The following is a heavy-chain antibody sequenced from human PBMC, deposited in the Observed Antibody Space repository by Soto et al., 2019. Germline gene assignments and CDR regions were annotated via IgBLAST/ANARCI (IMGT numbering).Heavy chain of an antibody. CDR1: GCTLTRHC. CDR2: ISAYNGNT. V-gene: IGHV1-18*01. CDR3: ARGQARMDV. J-gene: IGHJ6*02. Sequence: GSVQVSCQASGCTLTRHCLRWVRQAPGQGLEWMGWISAYNGNTNYAQKLQGRVTMTTDTSTSTAYMELRSLRSDDTAVYYCARGQARMDVWGQGTTVTGSS.